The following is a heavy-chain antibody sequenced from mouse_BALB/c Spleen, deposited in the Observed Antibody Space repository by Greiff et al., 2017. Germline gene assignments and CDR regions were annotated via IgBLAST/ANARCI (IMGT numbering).Heavy chain of an antibody. CDR2: ISSGSSTI. CDR1: GFTFSSFG. CDR3: ASGPLYGGSDGWYFDV. V-gene: IGHV5-17*02. Sequence: EVQLVESGGGLVQPGGSRKLSCAASGFTFSSFGMHWVRQAPEKGLEWVGYISSGSSTIYYADTVKGRFTITRDNPKNTLYLQMTSLRSEDTAMYYGASGPLYGGSDGWYFDVWGAGTTVTVSS. D-gene: IGHD1-1*01. J-gene: IGHJ1*01.